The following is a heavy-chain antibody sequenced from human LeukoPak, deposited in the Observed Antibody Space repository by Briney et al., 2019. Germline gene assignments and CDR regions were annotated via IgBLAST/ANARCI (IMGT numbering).Heavy chain of an antibody. CDR1: GGTFGSYA. V-gene: IGHV1-69*13. CDR2: IIPIFGTA. J-gene: IGHJ4*02. CDR3: ATAKAVYCSSTSCYRLDY. D-gene: IGHD2-2*01. Sequence: ASVKVSCKASGGTFGSYAISWVRQAPGQGLEWMGGIIPIFGTANYAQKFQGRVTITADESTSTAYMELSSLRSEDTAVYYCATAKAVYCSSTSCYRLDYWGQGTLVTVSS.